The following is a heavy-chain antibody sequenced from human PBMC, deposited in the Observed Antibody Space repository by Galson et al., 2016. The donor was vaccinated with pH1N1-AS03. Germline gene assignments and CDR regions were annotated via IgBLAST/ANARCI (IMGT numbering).Heavy chain of an antibody. V-gene: IGHV3-33*01. D-gene: IGHD7-27*01. Sequence: LEWVAFIRYDGINKYYADSVKGRFTISRDNSKNTLYLQMNSLRAEDTAVYYCARNWGYYYYYGMDVWGQGTTVTVSS. J-gene: IGHJ6*02. CDR3: ARNWGYYYYYGMDV. CDR2: IRYDGINK.